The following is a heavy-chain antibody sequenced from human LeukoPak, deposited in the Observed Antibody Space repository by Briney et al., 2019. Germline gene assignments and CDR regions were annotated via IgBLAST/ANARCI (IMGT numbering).Heavy chain of an antibody. CDR3: VKSGGYGLIDY. J-gene: IGHJ4*02. D-gene: IGHD1-26*01. Sequence: SETLSLTCTVSGDSISSSSYYWGWIRQPPGKGLEWIGSIYYSGSTYYNPSLKSRVTISIDTSKNQFSLRLNSVTAADTAMYFCVKSGGYGLIDYWGQGTLVTVSS. V-gene: IGHV4-39*01. CDR2: IYYSGST. CDR1: GDSISSSSYY.